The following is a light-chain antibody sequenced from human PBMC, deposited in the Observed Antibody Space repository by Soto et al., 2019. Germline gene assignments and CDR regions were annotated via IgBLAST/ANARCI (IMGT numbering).Light chain of an antibody. CDR1: QGIRNF. J-gene: IGKJ5*01. CDR2: AAS. Sequence: DIQMTQSPSSLSASVGDRVTITCRASQGIRNFLAWYQQKPGKVPKLLISAASSLESVVPSRFSGSGSGTDFTLTITRLEPEDVATYYCQKYSSVITFGQGTRLEIK. CDR3: QKYSSVIT. V-gene: IGKV1-27*01.